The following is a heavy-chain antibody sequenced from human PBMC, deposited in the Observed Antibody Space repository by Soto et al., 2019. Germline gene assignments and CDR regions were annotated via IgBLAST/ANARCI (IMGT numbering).Heavy chain of an antibody. CDR1: GHISGHYG. Sequence: QVQLVQSAPELTKPGASVKVSCRVSGHISGHYGISWVRLRAGQGLEWMGWISAHRGHTNYAHKFRGRVTMTTDPSAATVSMALTNLLSDGTAEYFCARDGDQWDQRFCDNWGQGTRVTVSS. CDR3: ARDGDQWDQRFCDN. CDR2: ISAHRGHT. V-gene: IGHV1-18*01. D-gene: IGHD1-26*01. J-gene: IGHJ4*02.